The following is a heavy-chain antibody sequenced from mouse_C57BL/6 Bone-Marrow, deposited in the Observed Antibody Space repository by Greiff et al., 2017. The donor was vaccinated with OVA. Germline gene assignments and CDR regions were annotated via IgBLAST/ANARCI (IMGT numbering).Heavy chain of an antibody. CDR1: GYTFTSYW. J-gene: IGHJ1*03. Sequence: QVQLQQPGAELVKPGASVKLSCKASGYTFTSYWMHWVKQRPGRGLAWIGRIDPNSGGTKYNEKFKSKATLTVDKPSSTAYMQLSSLTSEDSAVYYGARKVITTVVVPYWYFDVWGTGTTVTVSS. D-gene: IGHD1-1*01. CDR2: IDPNSGGT. V-gene: IGHV1-72*01. CDR3: ARKVITTVVVPYWYFDV.